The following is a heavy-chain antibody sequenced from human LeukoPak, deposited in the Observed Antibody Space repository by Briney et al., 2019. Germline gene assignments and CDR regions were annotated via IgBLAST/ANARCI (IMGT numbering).Heavy chain of an antibody. V-gene: IGHV4-4*07. CDR2: IYTSGST. CDR1: GGSISSYY. D-gene: IGHD2-2*01. Sequence: SETLSLTCTVSGGSISSYYWSWIRQPAGKGLEWIGRIYTSGSTNYNPSLKSRVTMSVDTSKNQFSLKLRSVTAADTAVYYCARQHRYCSSTSCDTYYYYYMDVWGKGTTVTVSS. J-gene: IGHJ6*03. CDR3: ARQHRYCSSTSCDTYYYYYMDV.